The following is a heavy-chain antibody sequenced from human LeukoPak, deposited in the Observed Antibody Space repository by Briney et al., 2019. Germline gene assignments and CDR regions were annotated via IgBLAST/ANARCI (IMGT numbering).Heavy chain of an antibody. D-gene: IGHD2-2*01. CDR1: GGSFSGYY. V-gene: IGHV4-34*01. J-gene: IGHJ4*02. CDR3: ARGLVGYCSSTSCYAPLYFDY. CDR2: INHSGST. Sequence: SETLSLTCAVYGGSFSGYYWSWIRQPPGKGLEWIGEINHSGSTNYNPSLKSRVTISVDTSKNRFSLKLSSVTAADTTVYYCARGLVGYCSSTSCYAPLYFDYWGQGTLVTVSS.